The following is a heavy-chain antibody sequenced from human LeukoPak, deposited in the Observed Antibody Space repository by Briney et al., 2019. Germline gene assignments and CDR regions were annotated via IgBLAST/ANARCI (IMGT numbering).Heavy chain of an antibody. CDR2: ISAYNGNT. CDR3: ARLGTYYYGSGSYPIDY. Sequence: ASVKVSCKASGYTFTSYGISWVRQAPGQGLEWMGWISAYNGNTNYAQKLQGRVTMTTDTSTSTAYMELRSLRSDDTAVYYCARLGTYYYGSGSYPIDYWGQGTLVTVSS. V-gene: IGHV1-18*01. CDR1: GYTFTSYG. J-gene: IGHJ4*02. D-gene: IGHD3-10*01.